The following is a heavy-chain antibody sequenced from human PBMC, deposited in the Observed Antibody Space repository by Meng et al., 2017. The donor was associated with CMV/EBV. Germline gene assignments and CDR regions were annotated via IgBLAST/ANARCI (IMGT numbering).Heavy chain of an antibody. D-gene: IGHD3-22*01. V-gene: IGHV1-18*01. Sequence: YNFTRYGISWGRQAPGQGLEWMGCISAYNGNTNYAQKLQGRVTMTTDTSTSTAYMELRSLRSDDTAVYYCARPNYYDSSGYYPPDYWGQGTLVTVSS. CDR2: ISAYNGNT. J-gene: IGHJ4*02. CDR3: ARPNYYDSSGYYPPDY. CDR1: YNFTRYG.